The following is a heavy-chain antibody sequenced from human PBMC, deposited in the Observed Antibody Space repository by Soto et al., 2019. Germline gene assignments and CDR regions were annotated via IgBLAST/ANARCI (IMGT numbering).Heavy chain of an antibody. J-gene: IGHJ4*02. CDR3: ASSDGWQMRNNY. V-gene: IGHV3-53*01. D-gene: IGHD6-19*01. CDR1: GFTVSTNF. CDR2: IYSGGST. Sequence: EVQLVESGGGLIQPGGSLRLSCAASGFTVSTNFMNWIRQAPGKGLEWVSIIYSGGSTYYADSVKGRFTISRDNSKNTLFLQMNNLRGEDTAVYYCASSDGWQMRNNYWGQGTLVPVSS.